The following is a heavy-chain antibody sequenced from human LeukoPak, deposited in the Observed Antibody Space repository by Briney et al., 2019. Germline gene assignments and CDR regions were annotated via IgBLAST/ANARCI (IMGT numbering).Heavy chain of an antibody. CDR3: ARDGRDTAMVTGLSG. V-gene: IGHV4-39*07. D-gene: IGHD5-18*01. Sequence: PSETLSLTCTVSGGSISSSSYYWGWIRQPPGKGLEWIGSIYYSGSTYYNPSLKSRVTISVDTSKDQFSLKLSSVTAADTAVYYCARDGRDTAMVTGLSGWGQGTLVTVSS. J-gene: IGHJ4*02. CDR1: GGSISSSSYY. CDR2: IYYSGST.